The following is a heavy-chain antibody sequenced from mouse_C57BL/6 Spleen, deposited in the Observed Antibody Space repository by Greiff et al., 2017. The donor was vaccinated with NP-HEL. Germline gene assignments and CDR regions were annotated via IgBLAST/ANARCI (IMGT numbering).Heavy chain of an antibody. D-gene: IGHD2-4*01. V-gene: IGHV2-6*03. CDR2: IWSDGST. CDR3: ARSPYDYPYAMDY. J-gene: IGHJ4*01. CDR1: GFSLTSYG. Sequence: QVTLKESGPGLVAPSQSLSITCTVSGFSLTSYGVHWVRQPPGKGLEWLVVIWSDGSTTYNSALKSRLSISKDNSKSQVFLKMNSLQTDDTAMYYCARSPYDYPYAMDYWGQGTSVTVSS.